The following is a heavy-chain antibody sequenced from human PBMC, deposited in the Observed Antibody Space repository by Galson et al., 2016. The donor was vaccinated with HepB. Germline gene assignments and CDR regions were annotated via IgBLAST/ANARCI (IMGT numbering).Heavy chain of an antibody. J-gene: IGHJ4*02. CDR1: GYRIDTYW. V-gene: IGHV5-51*01. CDR2: TYLGDSET. CDR3: ARPATPLATLQPVHY. Sequence: QSGAEVKKPGESLKISCKASGYRIDTYWIGWVRQMPGKGLEWMGITYLGDSETRYSPSFEGQVTISADKSINTVYLQWSSLKASDTAMYYCARPATPLATLQPVHYWGQGTLVSVSS. D-gene: IGHD5-12*01.